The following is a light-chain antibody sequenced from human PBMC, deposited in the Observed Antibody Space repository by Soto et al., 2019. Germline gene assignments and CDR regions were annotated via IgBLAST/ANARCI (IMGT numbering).Light chain of an antibody. V-gene: IGKV1-5*03. CDR3: QQYNSYSIT. Sequence: DIQMTQSPSSLSASVGDRVTITCRASQGLSSWLAWYQQKPGKAPKLLIYKASSLESGVPSRFSGSGSGTEFTLTSSSLQPEDFATYYCQQYNSYSITFGQGTRLEIK. J-gene: IGKJ5*01. CDR2: KAS. CDR1: QGLSSW.